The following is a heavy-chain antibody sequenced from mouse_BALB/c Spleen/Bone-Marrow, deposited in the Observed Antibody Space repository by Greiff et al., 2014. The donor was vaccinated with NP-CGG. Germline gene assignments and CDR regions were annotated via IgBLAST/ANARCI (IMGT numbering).Heavy chain of an antibody. V-gene: IGHV1-14*01. Sequence: VQLKESGPELVKPGASVKMSCKASGYTFTSYVMHWVKQKPGQGLEWIGYINPYNDGTKYNEKFKGEATLTSDKSSSTAYMELSSLTSEDSAVYYCARSGRYDGFAYWGQGTLVTVSA. CDR3: ARSGRYDGFAY. CDR1: GYTFTSYV. J-gene: IGHJ3*01. CDR2: INPYNDGT. D-gene: IGHD2-14*01.